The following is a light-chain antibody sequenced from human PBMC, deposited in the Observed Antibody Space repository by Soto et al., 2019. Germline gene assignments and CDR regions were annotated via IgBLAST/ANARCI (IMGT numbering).Light chain of an antibody. V-gene: IGLV2-14*01. J-gene: IGLJ2*01. CDR3: SSYTAKATPG. Sequence: QSALTQPASVSGSPGQSVTISCTGTSSDVGGYNYVSWYQQHPGKAPKLIIYEVTARPSGVSNRFSGSKSGNTASLTISGLQAEDEADDYCSSYTAKATPGVGGGTKLTVL. CDR2: EVT. CDR1: SSDVGGYNY.